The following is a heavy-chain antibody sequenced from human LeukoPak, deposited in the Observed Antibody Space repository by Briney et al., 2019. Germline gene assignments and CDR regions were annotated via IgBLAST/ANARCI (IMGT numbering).Heavy chain of an antibody. V-gene: IGHV3-23*01. CDR2: LSGSGSST. D-gene: IGHD4/OR15-4a*01. CDR3: AKERDYGPADY. J-gene: IGHJ4*02. CDR1: GFIFNKHA. Sequence: GGSLRLSCVASGFIFNKHAMSWVRQARGKGLEWVSGLSGSGSSTDYADSVKGRFSVSRDNSKNTLFPQINSLRAEDTAIYYCAKERDYGPADYWGQGTLVTVSS.